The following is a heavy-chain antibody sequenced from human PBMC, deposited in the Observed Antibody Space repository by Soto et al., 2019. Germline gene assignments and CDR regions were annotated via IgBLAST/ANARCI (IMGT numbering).Heavy chain of an antibody. CDR2: ISSSSSTI. CDR1: GFTFSSYS. Sequence: EVQLVESGGGLVQPGGSLRLSCAASGFTFSSYSMNWVRQAPGKGLEWVSYISSSSSTIYYADSVKGRFTISRDNAKNSLYLQMNRLRDEDTAVYYCARDIGCSGGRCYCYGMDVWGQGTTVTVSS. D-gene: IGHD2-15*01. V-gene: IGHV3-48*02. CDR3: ARDIGCSGGRCYCYGMDV. J-gene: IGHJ6*02.